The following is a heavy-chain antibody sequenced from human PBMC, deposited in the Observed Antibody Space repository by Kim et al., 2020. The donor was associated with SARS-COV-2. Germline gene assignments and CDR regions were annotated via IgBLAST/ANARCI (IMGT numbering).Heavy chain of an antibody. CDR2: INSDGSST. V-gene: IGHV3-74*01. D-gene: IGHD4-17*01. CDR1: GFTFSSYW. CDR3: ARAEGYGDYFEIVLHALHEYDWYFDL. Sequence: GGSLRLSCAASGFTFSSYWMHWVRQAPGKGLVWVSRINSDGSSTSYADSVKGRFTISRDNAKNTLYLQMNSLRAEDTAVYYCARAEGYGDYFEIVLHALHEYDWYFDLWGRGTLVTVSS. J-gene: IGHJ2*01.